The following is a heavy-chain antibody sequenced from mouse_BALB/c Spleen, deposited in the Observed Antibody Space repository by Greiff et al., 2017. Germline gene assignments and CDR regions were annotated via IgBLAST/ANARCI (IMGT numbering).Heavy chain of an antibody. J-gene: IGHJ4*01. Sequence: VQLQQSGAELMKPGASVKISCKATGYTFSSYWIEWVKQRPGHGLEWIGEILPGSGSTNYNEKFKGKATFTADTSSNTAYMQLSSLTSEDSAVYYCARRDGRYYAMDYWGQGTSVTVSS. CDR3: ARRDGRYYAMDY. CDR2: ILPGSGST. D-gene: IGHD2-3*01. CDR1: GYTFSSYW. V-gene: IGHV1-9*01.